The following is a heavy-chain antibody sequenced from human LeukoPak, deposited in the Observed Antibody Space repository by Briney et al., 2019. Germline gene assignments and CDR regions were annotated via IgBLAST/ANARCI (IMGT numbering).Heavy chain of an antibody. Sequence: QPGGSLRLSCAASGFTFSSYAMSWVRQAPGKGLEWVSFMSGIGGDTYYADSVKGRFTTSRDNSKNTLYLHMTSLRAEDTAVYYCAKDGGPGRGAFDIWGQGTVVSVSS. D-gene: IGHD3-16*01. CDR3: AKDGGPGRGAFDI. CDR2: MSGIGGDT. CDR1: GFTFSSYA. J-gene: IGHJ3*02. V-gene: IGHV3-23*01.